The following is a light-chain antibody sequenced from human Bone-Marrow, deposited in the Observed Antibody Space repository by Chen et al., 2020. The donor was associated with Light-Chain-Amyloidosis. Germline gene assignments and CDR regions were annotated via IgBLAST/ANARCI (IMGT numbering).Light chain of an antibody. CDR3: QSADSSGTYEVI. CDR2: RDT. Sequence: SYELTQPPSVSVSPGQTARITCSGDDLPTKYAYWYQQKPGQAPVLVRHRDTERPSGISERLSGSSSGTTATLTISGVQAEDEADYHCQSADSSGTYEVIFGGGTNLTVL. J-gene: IGLJ2*01. V-gene: IGLV3-25*03. CDR1: DLPTKY.